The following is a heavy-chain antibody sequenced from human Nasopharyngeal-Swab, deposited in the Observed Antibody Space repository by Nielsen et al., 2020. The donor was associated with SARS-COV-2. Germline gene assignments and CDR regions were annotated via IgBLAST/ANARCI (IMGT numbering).Heavy chain of an antibody. CDR2: INPNSGGT. CDR3: AREGPYDSSGYYFNDAFDI. V-gene: IGHV1-2*06. D-gene: IGHD3-22*01. Sequence: WVRQAPGQGLEWMGRINPNSGGTNYAQKFQGRVTMTRDTSISTAYMELSRLRSEDTAVYYCAREGPYDSSGYYFNDAFDIWGQGTMVTVSS. J-gene: IGHJ3*02.